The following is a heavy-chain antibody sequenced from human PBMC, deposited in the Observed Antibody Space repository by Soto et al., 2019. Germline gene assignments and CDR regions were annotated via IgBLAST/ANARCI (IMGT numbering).Heavy chain of an antibody. CDR3: AKGDNLGPKTGYAFDP. V-gene: IGHV6-1*01. D-gene: IGHD5-12*01. CDR2: TYFRSKWYN. CDR1: GDSVSSNTAS. Sequence: SQTLSLTCAISGDSVSSNTASWNWIRQSPSRGLEWLGRTYFRSKWYNDYAVSVKSRIIINPDTSNNQFSLQLNSVTPEDTAVYFCAKGDNLGPKTGYAFDPWGQGIMVTVSA. J-gene: IGHJ5*02.